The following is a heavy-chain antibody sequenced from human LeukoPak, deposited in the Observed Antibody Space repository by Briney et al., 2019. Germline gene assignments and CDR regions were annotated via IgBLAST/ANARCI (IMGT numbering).Heavy chain of an antibody. Sequence: QAGGSLTLSCAASGFTFSTYWMHWVPQAPREGPVWVSRISSDGSNTIYADSVKGRFTISRDNAKNTLYLQMDSLRAEDAAVYYCVRDKISGWFVDQWGQGTLVTVSS. D-gene: IGHD6-19*01. V-gene: IGHV3-74*01. CDR2: ISSDGSNT. CDR3: VRDKISGWFVDQ. CDR1: GFTFSTYW. J-gene: IGHJ4*02.